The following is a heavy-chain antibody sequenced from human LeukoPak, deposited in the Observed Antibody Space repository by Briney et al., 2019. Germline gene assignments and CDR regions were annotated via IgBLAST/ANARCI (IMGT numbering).Heavy chain of an antibody. CDR3: ARTPGGLRYFDWSPRPSYYYYYMDV. CDR1: GFTFSSYT. D-gene: IGHD3-9*01. J-gene: IGHJ6*03. V-gene: IGHV3-21*01. CDR2: ISSSSSYI. Sequence: GGSLRLSCAASGFTFSSYTMNWVRQAPGKGLEWVSSISSSSSYIYYADSVKGRFTISRDNAKNSLYLQMNSLRAEDTAVYYCARTPGGLRYFDWSPRPSYYYYYMDVWGKGTTVTISS.